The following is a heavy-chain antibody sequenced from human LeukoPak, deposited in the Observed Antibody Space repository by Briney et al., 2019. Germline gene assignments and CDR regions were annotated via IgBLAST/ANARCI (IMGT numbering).Heavy chain of an antibody. D-gene: IGHD2-2*01. V-gene: IGHV3-7*01. CDR2: IKEDGSEK. J-gene: IGHJ5*02. CDR3: ARDLISSISRGWFHP. Sequence: GGSLRLSCAASGFTFSSYWRSWVRQAPGKGLEWVANIKEDGSEKYYVDSVKGRFTISRDNAKNSLYLQMSSLRAEDTAVYYCARDLISSISRGWFHPWGQGTLVTVSS. CDR1: GFTFSSYW.